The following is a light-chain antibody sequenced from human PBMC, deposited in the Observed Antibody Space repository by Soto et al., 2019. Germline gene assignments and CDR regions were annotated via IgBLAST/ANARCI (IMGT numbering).Light chain of an antibody. CDR2: SDD. CDR3: AAWDDSLNGYV. V-gene: IGLV1-44*01. Sequence: QSVLTQPPSASGTPGQRVTISCSGSFSNIGDNTVNWYQQVPGTAPKLLIYSDDQRPSGVPDRFSGSKSGTSASLAISGLQSEDEADYYCAAWDDSLNGYVFGTGTKVTVL. CDR1: FSNIGDNT. J-gene: IGLJ1*01.